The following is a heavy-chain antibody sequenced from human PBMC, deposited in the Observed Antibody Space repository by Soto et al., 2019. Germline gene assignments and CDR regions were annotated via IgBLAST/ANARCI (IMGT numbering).Heavy chain of an antibody. Sequence: SETLSLTCTVSGGSISSYYWSWIRQPPGKGLEWIGYIYYSGSTNYNPSLKSRVTISVDTSKTQFSLTLSSVTAADTAVYDCASTMVRGVTVYYYGMDVWGQGTTVTVSS. V-gene: IGHV4-59*01. CDR1: GGSISSYY. D-gene: IGHD3-10*01. CDR2: IYYSGST. J-gene: IGHJ6*02. CDR3: ASTMVRGVTVYYYGMDV.